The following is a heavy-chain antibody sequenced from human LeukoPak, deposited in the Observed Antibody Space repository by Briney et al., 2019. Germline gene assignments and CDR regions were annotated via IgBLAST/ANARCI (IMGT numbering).Heavy chain of an antibody. CDR1: GFTFSSYG. CDR2: ISAGGDSK. V-gene: IGHV3-23*01. J-gene: IGHJ6*03. CDR3: AKPGSTSAHYYYYMDV. D-gene: IGHD2-2*01. Sequence: GGSLRLSCAASGFTFSSYGMSWVRQAPGKGLEWVSAISAGGDSKYYADSVKGRFTISRDNSKNTLYLQMNSLRAEDTAVYYCAKPGSTSAHYYYYMDVWGKGTTVTVSS.